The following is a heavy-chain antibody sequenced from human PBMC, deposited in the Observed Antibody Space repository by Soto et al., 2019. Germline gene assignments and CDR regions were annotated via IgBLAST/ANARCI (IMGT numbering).Heavy chain of an antibody. V-gene: IGHV5-51*01. CDR3: ARRGGDYYDSSGPKEYYFDY. Sequence: PGESLKISCKGSGYSFTSYWIGWVRQMPGKGLEWMGIIYPGDSDTRYSPSFQGQVTISADKSISTAYLQWSSLRASDTAMYYCARRGGDYYDSSGPKEYYFDYWGQGTLVTVSS. D-gene: IGHD3-22*01. CDR1: GYSFTSYW. J-gene: IGHJ4*02. CDR2: IYPGDSDT.